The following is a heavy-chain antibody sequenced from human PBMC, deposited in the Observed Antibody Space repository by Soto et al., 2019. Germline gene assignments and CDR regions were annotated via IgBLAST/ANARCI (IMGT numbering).Heavy chain of an antibody. CDR1: GGSISSYY. D-gene: IGHD3-9*01. J-gene: IGHJ6*02. V-gene: IGHV4-59*01. CDR2: IYYSGST. Sequence: SETLSLTCTVSGGSISSYYWSWIRQPPGKGLEWIGYIYYSGSTNYNPSLKSRVTISVDTSKNQFSLKLSSVTAADTAVYYCAREGLYYDILTGYRPYYYGMDVWGQGTTVT. CDR3: AREGLYYDILTGYRPYYYGMDV.